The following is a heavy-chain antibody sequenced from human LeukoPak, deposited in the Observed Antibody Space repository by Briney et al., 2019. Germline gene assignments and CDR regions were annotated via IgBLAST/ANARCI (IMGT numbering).Heavy chain of an antibody. D-gene: IGHD6-19*01. CDR1: GFTFSSYA. J-gene: IGHJ4*02. V-gene: IGHV3-23*01. CDR2: ISGSGGST. Sequence: GGSLRLSCAASGFTFSSYAMRWVRQAPGKGLEWVSAISGSGGSTYYADSVKGRFTISRDNSKNTLYLQMNSLRAEDTAVYYCAKDLGSSSGWSKPTGNYWGQGTLVTVSS. CDR3: AKDLGSSSGWSKPTGNY.